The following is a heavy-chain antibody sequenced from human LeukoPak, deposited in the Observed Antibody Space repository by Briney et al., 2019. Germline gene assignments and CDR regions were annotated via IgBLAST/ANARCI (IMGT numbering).Heavy chain of an antibody. Sequence: GGSLRLSCAASGFTFSSYEMNWVRQAPGKGLEWVSYISSSGSTIYYADSVKGRFTISRDNAKNSLSLQMSSLRPEDTAVYYCARLGRCSSISCYIDFWGQGTLVTVSS. J-gene: IGHJ4*02. CDR1: GFTFSSYE. CDR2: ISSSGSTI. D-gene: IGHD2-2*02. CDR3: ARLGRCSSISCYIDF. V-gene: IGHV3-48*03.